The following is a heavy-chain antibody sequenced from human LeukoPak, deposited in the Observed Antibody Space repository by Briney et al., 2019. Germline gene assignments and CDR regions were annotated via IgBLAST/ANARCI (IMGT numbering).Heavy chain of an antibody. CDR3: ARVIAAGFDY. CDR1: GGPVSSSSYY. J-gene: IGHJ4*02. Sequence: PSGTLSLTCTVSGGPVSSSSYYWGWVRQSPEKGLECIGTIYYAGDTYYNPSLESRLTISVDTSKNQFSLELRSVTAADTAVYYCARVIAAGFDYWGQGTLVTVSS. CDR2: IYYAGDT. D-gene: IGHD6-13*01. V-gene: IGHV4-39*01.